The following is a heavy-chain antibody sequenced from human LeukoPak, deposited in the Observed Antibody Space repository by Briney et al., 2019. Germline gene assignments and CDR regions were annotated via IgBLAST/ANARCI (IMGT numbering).Heavy chain of an antibody. CDR3: ARDGISITIFGVVKPYFDY. CDR1: GYTFTGYY. V-gene: IGHV1-2*02. Sequence: ASVKVSCKASGYTFTGYYMHWVRQAPGQGLEWMGWISPNSGGTNYAQKLQGRVTMTRDTSISTAYMELSRLRSDDTAVYYCARDGISITIFGVVKPYFDYWGQGTLVTVSS. D-gene: IGHD3-3*01. J-gene: IGHJ4*02. CDR2: ISPNSGGT.